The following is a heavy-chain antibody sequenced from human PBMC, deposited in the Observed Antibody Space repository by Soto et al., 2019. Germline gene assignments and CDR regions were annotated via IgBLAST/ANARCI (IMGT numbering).Heavy chain of an antibody. V-gene: IGHV1-18*04. CDR3: ARDVNYYDSSGLDY. J-gene: IGHJ4*02. D-gene: IGHD3-22*01. Sequence: ASVKVSCKASGYTFSSYGISWVRQAPGQGLEWMGWISAYNGNTNYAQKFQGRVSMTADTSTSTAYMELRSLRSDDTAVYYCARDVNYYDSSGLDYWGQGTLVTVSS. CDR1: GYTFSSYG. CDR2: ISAYNGNT.